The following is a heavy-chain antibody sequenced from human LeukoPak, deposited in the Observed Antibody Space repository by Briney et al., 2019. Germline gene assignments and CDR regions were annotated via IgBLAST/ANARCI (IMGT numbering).Heavy chain of an antibody. CDR1: GGSFSGYY. Sequence: SETLSLTCAVYGGSFSGYYWSWVRQPPGKGLEWIGEINHSGSTNYNPSLKSRVTISVDTSKNQFSLKLSSVTAADTAVYYCARALSVTTFVDWGQGTLVAVSS. V-gene: IGHV4-34*01. J-gene: IGHJ4*02. CDR3: ARALSVTTFVD. CDR2: INHSGST. D-gene: IGHD4-11*01.